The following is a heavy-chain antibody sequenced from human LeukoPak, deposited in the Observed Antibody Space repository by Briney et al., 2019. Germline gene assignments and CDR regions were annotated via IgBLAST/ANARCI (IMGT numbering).Heavy chain of an antibody. V-gene: IGHV3-21*01. CDR3: ARDKRQQLVPAHFDL. Sequence: PGGSLRLSCAASGLTFSSYSMNWVRQAPGKGLEWVSSISSSSSYIYYADSVKGRFTISRDNAKNSLYLQMNSLRAEDTAVYYCARDKRQQLVPAHFDLWGRGTLVTVSS. CDR1: GLTFSSYS. D-gene: IGHD6-13*01. CDR2: ISSSSSYI. J-gene: IGHJ2*01.